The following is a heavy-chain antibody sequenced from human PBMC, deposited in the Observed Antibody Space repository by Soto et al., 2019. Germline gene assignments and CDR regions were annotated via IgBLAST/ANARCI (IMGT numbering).Heavy chain of an antibody. CDR3: ATVSVIIIPFDY. J-gene: IGHJ4*02. V-gene: IGHV1-24*01. D-gene: IGHD2-21*01. CDR1: GDTLTGLS. CDR2: YNPEDDKT. Sequence: VSVKVSCEVSGDTLTGLSMHGVRQAPGKGLEWMVGYNPEDDKTIYAQKFQGRLIMTEDTSADTAYMELSSLRSEDTAIYFCATVSVIIIPFDYWGQGTLVTVYS.